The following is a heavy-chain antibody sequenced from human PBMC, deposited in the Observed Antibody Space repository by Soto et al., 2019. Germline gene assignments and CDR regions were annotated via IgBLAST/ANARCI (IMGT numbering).Heavy chain of an antibody. CDR3: ARLGGYCSSTKCYGGGDY. CDR2: IYPGDSDT. Sequence: EVQLVQSGAEVKKPGESLKISCKGSGYSFTSYWIGWVRQMPGKGLEWMGIIYPGDSDTRYSPSFQGQVTISADKSISPAYLQWSSRKASETAMYYCARLGGYCSSTKCYGGGDYWGQGTQVTVSS. V-gene: IGHV5-51*03. J-gene: IGHJ4*02. CDR1: GYSFTSYW. D-gene: IGHD2-2*01.